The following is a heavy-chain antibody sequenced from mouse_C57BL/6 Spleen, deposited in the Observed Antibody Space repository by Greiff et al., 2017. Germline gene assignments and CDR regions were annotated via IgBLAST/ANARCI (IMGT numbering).Heavy chain of an antibody. CDR2: IYPGSGST. J-gene: IGHJ2*01. V-gene: IGHV1-55*01. CDR1: GYTFTSYW. CDR3: AGRGDFDY. Sequence: QVQLQQPGAELVKPGASVKMSCKASGYTFTSYWITWVKQRPGQGLEWIGDIYPGSGSTNYNEKFKSKATLTVATSSSTAYMQLSSLTSEDSAFYYSAGRGDFDYWGQGTTLTVSS.